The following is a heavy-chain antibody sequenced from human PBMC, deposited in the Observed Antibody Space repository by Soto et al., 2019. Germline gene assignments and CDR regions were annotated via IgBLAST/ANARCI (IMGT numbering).Heavy chain of an antibody. CDR3: AKDQTETQLFYYYYYGMDV. J-gene: IGHJ6*02. CDR2: ISYDGSNK. Sequence: PGGSLRLSCAASGFTFSSYGMHWVRQAPGKGLEWVAVISYDGSNKYYADSVKGRFTISRDNSKNTLYLQMNSLRAEDTAVYYCAKDQTETQLFYYYYYGMDVWGQGTTVTVSS. D-gene: IGHD2-2*01. CDR1: GFTFSSYG. V-gene: IGHV3-30*18.